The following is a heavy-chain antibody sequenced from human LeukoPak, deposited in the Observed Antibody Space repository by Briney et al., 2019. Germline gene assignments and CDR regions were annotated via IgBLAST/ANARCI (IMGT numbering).Heavy chain of an antibody. J-gene: IGHJ4*02. D-gene: IGHD3-22*01. V-gene: IGHV3-53*04. Sequence: GGSLRLSCAASGFTVSSNYMSWVRQAPGKGLEWVSVIYSGGSTYYADSVKGRFTISRHNSKNTLYPQMNSLRAEDTAVYYCARWDYYGSRALDYWGQGTLVTVSS. CDR2: IYSGGST. CDR3: ARWDYYGSRALDY. CDR1: GFTVSSNY.